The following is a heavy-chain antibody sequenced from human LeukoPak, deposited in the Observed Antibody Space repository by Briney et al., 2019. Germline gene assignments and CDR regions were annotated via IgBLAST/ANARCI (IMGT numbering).Heavy chain of an antibody. V-gene: IGHV1-69*04. CDR3: ARDNSPIVATIYYGMDV. Sequence: SVKVSCKASGGTFSSYAISWVRQAPGQGLEWMGRIIPIFGIANYARKFQGRVTITADKSTSTAYMELSSLRSEDTAVYYCARDNSPIVATIYYGMDVWGQGTTVTVSS. CDR2: IIPIFGIA. CDR1: GGTFSSYA. D-gene: IGHD5-12*01. J-gene: IGHJ6*02.